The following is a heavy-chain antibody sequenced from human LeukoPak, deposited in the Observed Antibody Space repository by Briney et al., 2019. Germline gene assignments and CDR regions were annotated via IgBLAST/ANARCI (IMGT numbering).Heavy chain of an antibody. Sequence: PGESLKTSCKGSGYSFTSYWIGWVRQMPGKGLEWMGIIYPGDSDTRYSPSFQGQVTISADKSISTAYLQWSSLKASDTAMYYCARWIQLWSKSWYFDLWGRGTLVTVSS. CDR2: IYPGDSDT. J-gene: IGHJ2*01. CDR3: ARWIQLWSKSWYFDL. V-gene: IGHV5-51*01. CDR1: GYSFTSYW. D-gene: IGHD5-18*01.